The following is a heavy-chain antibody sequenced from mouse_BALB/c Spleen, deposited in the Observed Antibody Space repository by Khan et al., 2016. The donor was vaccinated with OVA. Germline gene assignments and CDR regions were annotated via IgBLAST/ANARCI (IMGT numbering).Heavy chain of an antibody. J-gene: IGHJ3*01. V-gene: IGHV1-69*02. D-gene: IGHD3-3*01. CDR3: SREVGAVAY. CDR2: IYPSDSYT. CDR1: GYTFTNYW. Sequence: QVQLQQPGAELVRPGTSVKLSCKASGYTFTNYWIYWVRQRPGQGLEWIGNIYPSDSYTNYNQNFKDKATLTVDKSSSTAYMQLSSLTSEDSAGYDGSREVGAVAYWGHGTLVTVSA.